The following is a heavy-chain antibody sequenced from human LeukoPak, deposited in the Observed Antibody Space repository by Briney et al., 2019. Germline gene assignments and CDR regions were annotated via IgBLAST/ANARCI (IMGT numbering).Heavy chain of an antibody. CDR2: ISSSSSYI. CDR3: ARATTADGDFDY. Sequence: GGSLRLSCAASGFTFSSYSMNWVRQAPGKGLEWVASISSSSSYIYYADSVKGRFTISRDNAKNTLYLQMNSLRAEDTAVYYCARATTADGDFDYWGQGTLVTVSS. CDR1: GFTFSSYS. J-gene: IGHJ4*02. V-gene: IGHV3-21*01. D-gene: IGHD2-21*02.